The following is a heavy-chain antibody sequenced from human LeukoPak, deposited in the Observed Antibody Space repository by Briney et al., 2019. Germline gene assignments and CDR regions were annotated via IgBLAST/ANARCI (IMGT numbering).Heavy chain of an antibody. J-gene: IGHJ4*02. CDR3: AREGGPYRPLDY. CDR2: VNLQGST. CDR1: GGSITNTNY. Sequence: SETLSLTCGVSGGSITNTNYWTWVRQPPGKGLEWTGEVNLQGSTNYNPSLMGRVAISVDTSENHISLQLTSVTAADTAVYYCAREGGPYRPLDYSGQGTLVTVSS. V-gene: IGHV4-4*02.